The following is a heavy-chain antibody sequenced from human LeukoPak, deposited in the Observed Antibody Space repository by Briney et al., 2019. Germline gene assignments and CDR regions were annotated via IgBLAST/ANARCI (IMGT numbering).Heavy chain of an antibody. D-gene: IGHD4-17*01. J-gene: IGHJ4*02. CDR2: INHDGGDK. V-gene: IGHV3-7*02. CDR3: TITGGPTVTAFDL. Sequence: PGGSLRLSCVASGFIFRNYWMSWVRQAPGKGLEWLANINHDGGDKNYVDSVKGRFTISRDNAKSSLYLQMNSLRVEDTAVYYCTITGGPTVTAFDLWGQGILVTVSS. CDR1: GFIFRNYW.